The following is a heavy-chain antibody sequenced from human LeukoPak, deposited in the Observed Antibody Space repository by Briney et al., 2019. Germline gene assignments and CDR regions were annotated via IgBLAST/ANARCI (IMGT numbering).Heavy chain of an antibody. J-gene: IGHJ5*02. CDR3: ARDLDGSGNYHWFDH. D-gene: IGHD3-10*01. CDR2: INSDGSSI. V-gene: IGHV3-74*01. CDR1: GFTFSSYW. Sequence: PGGSLRLSCAASGFTFSSYWMHWIRQAPGQGLVWCSRINSDGSSINYADSVKGRFAISRDNAKHTLHMQMNSLRGEDTAVYYCARDLDGSGNYHWFDHWGQGTLVTVSS.